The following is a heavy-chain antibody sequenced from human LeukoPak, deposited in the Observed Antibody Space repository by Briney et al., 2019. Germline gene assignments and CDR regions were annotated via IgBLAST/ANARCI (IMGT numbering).Heavy chain of an antibody. CDR3: ARHGGESIVAMILHAFDI. CDR2: TYYSGST. Sequence: PSETLSLTCTVSGGSISSHYWSWIRQPPGKGLEWIGYTYYSGSTNYNPSLKSRVTISVDTSKNQFSLKLSSVTAADTAVYYCARHGGESIVAMILHAFDIWGQGTMVTVSS. CDR1: GGSISSHY. D-gene: IGHD5-12*01. J-gene: IGHJ3*02. V-gene: IGHV4-59*11.